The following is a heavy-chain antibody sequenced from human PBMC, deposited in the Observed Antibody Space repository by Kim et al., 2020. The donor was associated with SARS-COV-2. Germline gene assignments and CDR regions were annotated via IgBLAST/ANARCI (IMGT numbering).Heavy chain of an antibody. Sequence: GGSLRLSCAASGFKFNNYDMNWVRQAPGRGLDWVSGISENGDSTFYADSAKGRFTISRDNSKNTLFLLVTALRAEDTAVYYCAKSDCGGGSCYLINSWGQGNLVTVSS. CDR1: GFKFNNYD. CDR2: ISENGDST. J-gene: IGHJ5*02. V-gene: IGHV3-23*01. CDR3: AKSDCGGGSCYLINS. D-gene: IGHD2-15*01.